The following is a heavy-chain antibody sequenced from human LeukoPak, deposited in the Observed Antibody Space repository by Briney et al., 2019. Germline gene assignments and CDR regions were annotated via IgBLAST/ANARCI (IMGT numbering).Heavy chain of an antibody. Sequence: PSETLSLTCTVSGGSISSYYWSWIRQPPGKGLGWMGYIYYSGSTNYNPSLKSRVTISVDTSKNQFSLKLSSVTAADTAVYYCAIGNRGLAVAGNWFDPWGQGTLVTVSS. CDR1: GGSISSYY. J-gene: IGHJ5*02. V-gene: IGHV4-59*01. D-gene: IGHD6-19*01. CDR2: IYYSGST. CDR3: AIGNRGLAVAGNWFDP.